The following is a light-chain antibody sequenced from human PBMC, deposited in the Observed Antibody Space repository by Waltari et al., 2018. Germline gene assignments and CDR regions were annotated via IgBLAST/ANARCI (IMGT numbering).Light chain of an antibody. Sequence: QSVLTQPPSASGTPGQRVTISCSGSTSNIGSNTVNWYQQLPGTAPQLLIYTNSQRPSGVPDRFSGSKSGTSASLAISGLQSEDEADYYCAAWDDSLSGPGFGGGTKVTVL. CDR2: TNS. V-gene: IGLV1-44*01. CDR3: AAWDDSLSGPG. CDR1: TSNIGSNT. J-gene: IGLJ3*02.